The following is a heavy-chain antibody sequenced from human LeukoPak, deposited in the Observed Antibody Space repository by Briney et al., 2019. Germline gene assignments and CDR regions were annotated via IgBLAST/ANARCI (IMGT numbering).Heavy chain of an antibody. CDR2: ISSSSSYI. CDR3: ARTAVFGVVTGFDY. J-gene: IGHJ4*02. CDR1: GFTFSSYD. V-gene: IGHV3-21*06. Sequence: GGSLRLSCAASGFTFSSYDMNWVRQSPGRGLEWVSSISSSSSYIYYADSVKGRFTISRDDAKSSLSLQMISLRAEDTAVYYCARTAVFGVVTGFDYWGQGTLVTVSS. D-gene: IGHD3-3*01.